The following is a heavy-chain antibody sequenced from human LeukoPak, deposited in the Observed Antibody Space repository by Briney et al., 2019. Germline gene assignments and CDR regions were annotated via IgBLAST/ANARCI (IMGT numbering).Heavy chain of an antibody. CDR2: IYYSGST. CDR3: ARGGGYASPIGY. Sequence: TPSETLSLTCTVSGGSISSYYWSWIRQPPGKGLEWIGYIYYSGSTNYNPSLKSRATISVDTSKNQFSLKLSSVTAADTAVYYCARGGGYASPIGYWGQGALVTVSS. CDR1: GGSISSYY. D-gene: IGHD5-12*01. J-gene: IGHJ4*02. V-gene: IGHV4-59*01.